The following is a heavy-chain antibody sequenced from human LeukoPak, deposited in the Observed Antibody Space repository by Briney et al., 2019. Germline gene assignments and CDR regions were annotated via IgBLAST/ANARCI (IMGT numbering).Heavy chain of an antibody. Sequence: GGSLSLSCAASGFTFSSYSMNWVRQAPGKGLECVSYISSTSSTIYYAGSVKGRFTISRDNAKNSLFLQMNSLRDDDTAVYFCARDYIWAYDYWGQGTLVTVSS. CDR2: ISSTSSTI. CDR3: ARDYIWAYDY. J-gene: IGHJ4*02. V-gene: IGHV3-48*02. CDR1: GFTFSSYS. D-gene: IGHD3-10*01.